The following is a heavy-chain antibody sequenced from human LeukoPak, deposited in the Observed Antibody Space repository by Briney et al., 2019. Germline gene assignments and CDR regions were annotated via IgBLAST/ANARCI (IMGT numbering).Heavy chain of an antibody. V-gene: IGHV4-34*01. CDR2: INHSGST. J-gene: IGHJ3*02. CDR1: GGSFSGYY. D-gene: IGHD2-2*01. CDR3: ARSRRVPAVKGTFDI. Sequence: SETLSLTCAVSGGSFSGYYWSWIRQPPGKGLEWIGEINHSGSTNYNPSLKSRVTISVDTSKNQFSLKLSSVTAADTAVYYCARSRRVPAVKGTFDIWGQGTMVTVSS.